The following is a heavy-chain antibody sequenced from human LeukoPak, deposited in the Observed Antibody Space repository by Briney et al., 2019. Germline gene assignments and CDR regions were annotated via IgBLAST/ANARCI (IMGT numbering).Heavy chain of an antibody. D-gene: IGHD3-16*01. CDR1: GYKFIDDY. V-gene: IGHV1-2*02. CDR3: APTAEAYTSWWRV. Sequence: ASVTVSCKASGYKFIDDYMHRVRQAPGQGLEFMGWINPDSGFTNYAQKFKGRVTMTRDTSISTAYLEVRSLTSDDTAVYYCAPTAEAYTSWWRVWGQGTLVTVSS. J-gene: IGHJ4*02. CDR2: INPDSGFT.